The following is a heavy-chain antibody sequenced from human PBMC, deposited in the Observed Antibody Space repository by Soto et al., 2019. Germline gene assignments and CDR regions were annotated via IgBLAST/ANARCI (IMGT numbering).Heavy chain of an antibody. CDR1: GFTFSTYD. Sequence: EVHLLESGGGLVQPGGSLRLSCAASGFTFSTYDMSWVRQAPGKGLEWVSTLGGSGDTTYYADSVKGRFTISRDISKNTLFLQMNSLRADDTAVYYCAKRGWCDDWCQGTLVTVSS. D-gene: IGHD2-8*01. J-gene: IGHJ4*02. CDR3: AKRGWCDD. V-gene: IGHV3-23*01. CDR2: LGGSGDTT.